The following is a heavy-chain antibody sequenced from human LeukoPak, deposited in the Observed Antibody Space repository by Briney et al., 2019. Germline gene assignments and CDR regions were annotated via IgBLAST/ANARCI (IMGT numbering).Heavy chain of an antibody. CDR2: ICCGGST. Sequence: GGSLRLSCTLSGFTVSTNSMSWVRQTPGKGLEWVSFICCGGSTHYSDSVKGRFTISRDNSKNTLYLQMNSLRAEDTAVYYCARRAGDYSHPYDYWGQGTLVTVSS. V-gene: IGHV3-53*01. CDR1: GFTVSTNS. D-gene: IGHD3-22*01. CDR3: ARRAGDYSHPYDY. J-gene: IGHJ4*02.